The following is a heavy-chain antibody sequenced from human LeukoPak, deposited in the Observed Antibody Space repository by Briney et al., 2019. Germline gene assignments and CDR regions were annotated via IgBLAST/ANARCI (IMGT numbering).Heavy chain of an antibody. J-gene: IGHJ5*01. CDR1: GGSISSSSYY. D-gene: IGHD3-10*01. CDR3: ARAGGFSILRGVVNNWFDS. Sequence: SETLSLTCTVSGGSISSSSYYWGWIRQPPGKGLEWIGSMYYSGSTFHNPSLKSRVTISVDTSKNQFSLKLSSVSAADTAVYYCARAGGFSILRGVVNNWFDSWGQGTLVTVSS. V-gene: IGHV4-39*07. CDR2: MYYSGST.